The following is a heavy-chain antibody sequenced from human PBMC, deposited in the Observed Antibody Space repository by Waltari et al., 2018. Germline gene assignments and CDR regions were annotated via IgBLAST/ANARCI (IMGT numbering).Heavy chain of an antibody. CDR1: GFSLSTNGVG. V-gene: IGHV2-5*01. CDR2: IYWNDDK. CDR3: AHTEQFAPAVWFGP. D-gene: IGHD6-19*01. J-gene: IGHJ5*02. Sequence: QITFKESGPTLVKPTQTLTLTCTCSGFSLSTNGVGVGWLRQPPGKALEWLANIYWNDDKRYSPSLKSRLTITKDTSKNQVVLTMTNVDPVDTATCFCAHTEQFAPAVWFGPWGQGTLVAVSS.